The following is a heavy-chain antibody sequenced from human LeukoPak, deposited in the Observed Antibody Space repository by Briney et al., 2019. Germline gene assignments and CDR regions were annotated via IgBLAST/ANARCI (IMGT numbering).Heavy chain of an antibody. Sequence: SETLSLTCTVSGGSISGGSYHWGWVRQPPGKGLEWIGNIHYSGSTYYNPSLKSPVTISVDTLKNQFSLQLSSVTAADTAVYYCAGRVGASIWTGMHFWGQGTLVTVSS. J-gene: IGHJ4*02. CDR2: IHYSGST. CDR1: GGSISGGSYH. D-gene: IGHD1-26*01. CDR3: AGRVGASIWTGMHF. V-gene: IGHV4-39*01.